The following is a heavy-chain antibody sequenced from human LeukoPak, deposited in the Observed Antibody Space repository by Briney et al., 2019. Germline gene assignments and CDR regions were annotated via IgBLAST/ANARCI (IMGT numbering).Heavy chain of an antibody. J-gene: IGHJ4*02. CDR1: GFTFISYW. Sequence: GGSLRLSCAASGFTFISYWMSWVRQAPGKGLEWVANIKQDGSEKYYVDSVKGRFTISRDNAKNSLYLQMNSLRAEDTAVYYCARDPGPGSFDYWGQGTLVTVSS. D-gene: IGHD1-14*01. CDR2: IKQDGSEK. CDR3: ARDPGPGSFDY. V-gene: IGHV3-7*01.